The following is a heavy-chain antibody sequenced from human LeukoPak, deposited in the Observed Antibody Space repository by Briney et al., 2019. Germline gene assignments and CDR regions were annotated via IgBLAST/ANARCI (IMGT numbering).Heavy chain of an antibody. Sequence: GGSLRLSCAASEFTFSSYGMHWVRQAPGKGLEWVAVISYDGSTKYYADSVKGRFTISRDNSKNTLYLQMNSLRAEDTAVYYCATWWRLLIDYWGQGTLVTVSS. D-gene: IGHD2-8*02. CDR3: ATWWRLLIDY. CDR2: ISYDGSTK. CDR1: EFTFSSYG. V-gene: IGHV3-30*03. J-gene: IGHJ4*02.